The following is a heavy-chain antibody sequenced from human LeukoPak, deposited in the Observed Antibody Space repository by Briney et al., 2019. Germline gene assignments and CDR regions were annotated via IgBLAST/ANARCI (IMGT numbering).Heavy chain of an antibody. D-gene: IGHD3-22*01. V-gene: IGHV3-66*01. CDR2: IYSGGST. J-gene: IGHJ3*02. CDR1: GFTVSSNY. Sequence: GGSLRLSCAASGFTVSSNYMSWVRQAPGKGLEWVSVIYSGGSTYYADSVKGRFTISRDNSKNTLYLQMNSLRAEDTAVYYCARDAYYYDSSGYDDAFDIWGQGTMVTVSS. CDR3: ARDAYYYDSSGYDDAFDI.